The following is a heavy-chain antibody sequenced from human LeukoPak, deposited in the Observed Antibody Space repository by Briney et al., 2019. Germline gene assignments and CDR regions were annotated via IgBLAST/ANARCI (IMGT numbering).Heavy chain of an antibody. D-gene: IGHD5-12*01. CDR2: INSNGSST. J-gene: IGHJ4*02. CDR1: GFTYSNYW. V-gene: IGHV3-74*01. Sequence: GGSLRLSCAAFGFTYSNYWMHWVRQAPGNGLVWVSRINSNGSSTNYADSVKGRFTISRDNAKNTLYLQMSSLRAEDTAVYYCAKGGATICDNWGQGTLVTVSS. CDR3: AKGGATICDN.